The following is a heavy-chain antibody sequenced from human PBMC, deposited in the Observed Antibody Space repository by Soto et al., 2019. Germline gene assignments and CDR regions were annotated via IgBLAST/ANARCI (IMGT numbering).Heavy chain of an antibody. V-gene: IGHV1-3*01. J-gene: IGHJ3*02. CDR1: GYTFTSYA. CDR3: TTRKNYGLFSGAFDI. D-gene: IGHD4-17*01. CDR2: INAGNGNT. Sequence: ASVKVSCKASGYTFTSYAMHWVRQAPGQRLEWMGWINAGNGNTKYSQKFQGRVTITRNTAASTAYMELRSLRSEDTAVYYCTTRKNYGLFSGAFDIWGQGTMVTVSS.